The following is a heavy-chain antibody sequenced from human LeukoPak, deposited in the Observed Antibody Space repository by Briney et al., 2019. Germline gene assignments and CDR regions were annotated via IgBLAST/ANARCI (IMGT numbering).Heavy chain of an antibody. CDR1: GFTLSPYW. CDR2: ISEDGREK. J-gene: IGHJ3*02. D-gene: IGHD3-16*01. Sequence: GGSLRLSCAASGFTLSPYWMSWVRQAPGKGLEWVATISEDGREKYNVDSVKGRFSLSTDNAKTSLYLEMNRLRAEHTAVYHCARLSPFYVLGVIWGQGTMVTVSP. V-gene: IGHV3-7*01. CDR3: ARLSPFYVLGVI.